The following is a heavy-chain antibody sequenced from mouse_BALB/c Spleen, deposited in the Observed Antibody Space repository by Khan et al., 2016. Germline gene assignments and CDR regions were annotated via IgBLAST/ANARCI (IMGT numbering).Heavy chain of an antibody. J-gene: IGHJ4*01. CDR1: GFNIRDTY. Sequence: PLQQSGPDLVKPGASVKLSCTGSGFNIRDTYMHWVKQRPEQGLEWIGRIDPANGNTKYDPKFQGKATITADTSSNTAYLQLSSLTSEDTAVYYCEGNYVGYYAMDYWGQGTSVTVSS. CDR2: IDPANGNT. D-gene: IGHD2-1*01. CDR3: EGNYVGYYAMDY. V-gene: IGHV14-3*02.